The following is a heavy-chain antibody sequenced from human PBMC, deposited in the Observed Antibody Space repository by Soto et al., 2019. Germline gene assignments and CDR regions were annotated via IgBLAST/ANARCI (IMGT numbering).Heavy chain of an antibody. CDR1: GFTFSSYG. CDR2: ISYDGSNK. CDR3: AKDAAYCSSTSCPFDFDY. D-gene: IGHD2-2*01. Sequence: GGSLRLSCAASGFTFSSYGMHWVRQAPGKGLEWVAVISYDGSNKYYADSVKGRFTISRDNSKNTLYLQMNSLRAEDTAVYYCAKDAAYCSSTSCPFDFDYWGQGTLVTVSS. V-gene: IGHV3-30*18. J-gene: IGHJ4*02.